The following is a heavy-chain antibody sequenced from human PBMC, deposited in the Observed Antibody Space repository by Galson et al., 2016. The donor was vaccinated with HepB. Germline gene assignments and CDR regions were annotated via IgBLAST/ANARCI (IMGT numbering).Heavy chain of an antibody. CDR1: GFTLSTYW. V-gene: IGHV3-74*01. Sequence: SLRLSCAASGFTLSTYWMHWVRQAPGKGLVWVSLVKSDGITTIYADSVKGRFTISRDDAKNTVYLQMNSLRAEDTAVYYCARAVCQQPVLGAFDIWGQGTMVTVSA. CDR2: VKSDGITT. J-gene: IGHJ3*02. D-gene: IGHD6-13*01. CDR3: ARAVCQQPVLGAFDI.